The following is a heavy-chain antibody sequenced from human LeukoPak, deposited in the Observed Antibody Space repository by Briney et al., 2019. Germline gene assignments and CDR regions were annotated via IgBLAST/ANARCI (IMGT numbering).Heavy chain of an antibody. CDR1: GLTFNSYW. Sequence: HPGGSLRLSCAASGLTFNSYWMSWVRQAPGKGLEWVANIKQDGSEKYYVDSVKGRFTISRDNAKNSLYLQMNSLRAEDTAVYYCARLDYGDIRVTYNWFDPWGQGTLVTVSS. CDR2: IKQDGSEK. D-gene: IGHD4-17*01. V-gene: IGHV3-7*01. J-gene: IGHJ5*02. CDR3: ARLDYGDIRVTYNWFDP.